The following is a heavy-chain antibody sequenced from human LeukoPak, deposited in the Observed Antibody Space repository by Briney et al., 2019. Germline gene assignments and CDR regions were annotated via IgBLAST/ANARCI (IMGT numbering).Heavy chain of an antibody. CDR1: GGSFSSVTLY. V-gene: IGHV4-61*02. Sequence: SQTLSLTRSVSGGSFSSVTLYWSWIRQPAGKGLEWIGRGNARGSTDSNPSLRSRVTVSVDTSKNQVSLRLSSVTAADTAVYYCARARGYCSGGSCYSEFDYWGQGTLVTVSS. D-gene: IGHD2-15*01. J-gene: IGHJ4*02. CDR2: GNARGST. CDR3: ARARGYCSGGSCYSEFDY.